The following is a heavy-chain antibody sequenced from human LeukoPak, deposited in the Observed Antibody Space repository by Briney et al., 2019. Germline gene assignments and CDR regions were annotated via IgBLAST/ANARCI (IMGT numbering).Heavy chain of an antibody. CDR3: ARDGGYCSGTTCYYPSDY. J-gene: IGHJ4*02. Sequence: TGGSLRLSCAASGFTFSSYAMHWVRQAPGKGLEYVSAISTNGGTTYYANSVKGRFTISRDNSKNTMYLQMGSLRAEDMAVYYCARDGGYCSGTTCYYPSDYWGQGTLVTVSS. D-gene: IGHD2-2*01. CDR1: GFTFSSYA. V-gene: IGHV3-64*01. CDR2: ISTNGGTT.